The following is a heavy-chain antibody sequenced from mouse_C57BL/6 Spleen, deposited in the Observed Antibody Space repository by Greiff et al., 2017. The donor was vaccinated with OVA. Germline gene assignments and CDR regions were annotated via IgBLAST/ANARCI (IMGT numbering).Heavy chain of an antibody. CDR1: GYTFTDYE. CDR2: IDPETGGT. J-gene: IGHJ2*01. D-gene: IGHD1-1*01. CDR3: TTTTVPYFDY. V-gene: IGHV1-15*01. Sequence: QVHVKQSGAELVRPGASVTLSCKASGYTFTDYEMHWVKQTPVHGLEWIGAIDPETGGTAYNQKFTGKAILTADKSSSTAYMELRSLTSEYSAVYYCTTTTVPYFDYWGQGTTLTVSS.